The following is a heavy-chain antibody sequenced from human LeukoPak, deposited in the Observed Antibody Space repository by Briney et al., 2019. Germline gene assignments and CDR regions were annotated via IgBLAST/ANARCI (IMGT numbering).Heavy chain of an antibody. V-gene: IGHV4-34*01. CDR1: GGSFSGYY. J-gene: IGHJ6*02. CDR2: INHSGST. D-gene: IGHD3-3*01. CDR3: ASSTIFGVVIMGNYYGMDV. Sequence: SETLSLTCAVYGGSFSGYYWSWIRQPPGKGLEWIGEINHSGSTNNNPSLKSRVTISVDTSKNQFSLKLSSVTAADTAVYYCASSTIFGVVIMGNYYGMDVWGQGTTVTVSS.